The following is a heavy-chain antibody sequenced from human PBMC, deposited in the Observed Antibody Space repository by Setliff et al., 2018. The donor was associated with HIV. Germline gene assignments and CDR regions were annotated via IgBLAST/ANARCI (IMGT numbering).Heavy chain of an antibody. J-gene: IGHJ5*02. CDR1: GYSFSSYW. CDR2: VYPGDSDT. Sequence: PGESLKISCQASGYSFSSYWIGWVRQMPGKGLEWVGSVYPGDSDTRYSPSFQGQVTISADKSISTAYLQWSSLKASDTAMYYCARNWGAPNQFDPWGQGTLVTVSS. V-gene: IGHV5-51*01. D-gene: IGHD7-27*01. CDR3: ARNWGAPNQFDP.